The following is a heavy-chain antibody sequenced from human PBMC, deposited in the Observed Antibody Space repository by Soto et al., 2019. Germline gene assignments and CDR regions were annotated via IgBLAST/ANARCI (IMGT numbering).Heavy chain of an antibody. V-gene: IGHV4-38-2*02. Sequence: SETLCLTCAVSGYSISSGYYWGWRRQPPGKGLEWIGSIYQSGSTYSNPSLKSRVTISLDTSKNHFSLKLSSVTAADTAVYFCARDCIRGSTACHTYSIAMDVWGQGTTLTVSS. CDR2: IYQSGST. CDR3: ARDCIRGSTACHTYSIAMDV. CDR1: GYSISSGYY. J-gene: IGHJ6*02. D-gene: IGHD2-2*01.